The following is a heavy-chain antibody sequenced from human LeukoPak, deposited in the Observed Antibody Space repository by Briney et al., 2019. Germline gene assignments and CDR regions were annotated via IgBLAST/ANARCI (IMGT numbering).Heavy chain of an antibody. CDR2: TSYDGSNK. J-gene: IGHJ6*02. CDR3: ARDHTRGYSYGSRYYYYGMDV. Sequence: GGSLRLSCAASGFTFSSYAMHWVRQAPGKGLEWVAVTSYDGSNKYYADSVKGRSTISRDNSKNTLYLQMNSLRAEDTAVYYCARDHTRGYSYGSRYYYYGMDVWGQGTTVTVSS. D-gene: IGHD5-18*01. V-gene: IGHV3-30*04. CDR1: GFTFSSYA.